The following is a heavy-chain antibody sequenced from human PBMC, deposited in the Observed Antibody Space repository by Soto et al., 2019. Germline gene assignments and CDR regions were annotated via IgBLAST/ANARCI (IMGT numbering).Heavy chain of an antibody. CDR2: ISSSGSTI. CDR1: GFTFSDYY. Sequence: GGSLRLSCAASGFTFSDYYMSWIRQAPGKGLKWVSYISSSGSTIYYADSVKGRFTISRDNAKNSLYLQMNSLRAEDTAVYYCASHLRITIFGVVMVYSGQGTLVTVST. D-gene: IGHD3-3*01. V-gene: IGHV3-11*01. J-gene: IGHJ4*02. CDR3: ASHLRITIFGVVMVY.